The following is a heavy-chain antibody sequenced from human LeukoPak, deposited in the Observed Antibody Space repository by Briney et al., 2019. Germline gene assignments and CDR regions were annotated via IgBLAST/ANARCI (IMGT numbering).Heavy chain of an antibody. Sequence: SETLSLTCTVSGGSFSDYYWTWIRQPPGKGLEWIGYSGSAKYNPSLKSRVTISTDTSKRHFSLTLSNVTAADTAVYYCARTIAARPYYFDYWGQGTLVTVSS. V-gene: IGHV4-59*01. J-gene: IGHJ4*02. CDR1: GGSFSDYY. CDR2: SGSA. CDR3: ARTIAARPYYFDY. D-gene: IGHD6-6*01.